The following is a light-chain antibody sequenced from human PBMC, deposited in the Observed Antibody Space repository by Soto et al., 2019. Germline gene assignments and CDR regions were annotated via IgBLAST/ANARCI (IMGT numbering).Light chain of an antibody. J-gene: IGLJ2*01. Sequence: QSALTQPASVSGSPGQSITISCTGTGSDVGGYNYVSWYQHHPGKAPKLMIYEVSNRPSGVSNRFSGPKSGNTASLTISGLQAEDEADYYCSSYTSSSTPHVVFGGGTQLTVL. CDR2: EVS. CDR3: SSYTSSSTPHVV. V-gene: IGLV2-14*01. CDR1: GSDVGGYNY.